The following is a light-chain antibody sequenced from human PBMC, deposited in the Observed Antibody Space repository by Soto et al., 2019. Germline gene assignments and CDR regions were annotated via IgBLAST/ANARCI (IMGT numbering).Light chain of an antibody. Sequence: QSVLTQPASVSGSPGQSITISCTGTSSDVGSYNLVSWYQQHPGKAPKLMIYEDTERPSGVSNRFSGSKSGNTASLTISGLQAEDEADYYCSSYADSTTYVVFGGGTKLTVL. CDR3: SSYADSTTYVV. CDR1: SSDVGSYNL. V-gene: IGLV2-23*01. J-gene: IGLJ2*01. CDR2: EDT.